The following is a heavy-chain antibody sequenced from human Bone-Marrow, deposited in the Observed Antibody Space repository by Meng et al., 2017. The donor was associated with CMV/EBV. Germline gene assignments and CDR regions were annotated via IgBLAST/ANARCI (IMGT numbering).Heavy chain of an antibody. CDR2: IYHSGST. V-gene: IGHV4-38-2*02. D-gene: IGHD2-2*02. Sequence: GSLRLSCTVSGYSISSGYYWGWIRQPPGKGLEWIGSIYHSGSTYYNPSLKSRVTISVDTSKNQFSLKLSSVTAADTAVYYCARVTFKQLLYVQDYWGQGPLVTVSS. J-gene: IGHJ4*02. CDR1: GYSISSGYY. CDR3: ARVTFKQLLYVQDY.